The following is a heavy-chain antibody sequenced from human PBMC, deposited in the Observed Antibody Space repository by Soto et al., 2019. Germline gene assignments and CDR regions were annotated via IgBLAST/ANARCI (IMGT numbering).Heavy chain of an antibody. CDR2: IYYSGST. CDR1: GGSISSYY. J-gene: IGHJ4*02. CDR3: ARDRYSYGS. D-gene: IGHD5-18*01. V-gene: IGHV4-59*13. Sequence: SETLSLTCTVSGGSISSYYWSWIRQPPGKGLEWIGYIYYSGSTNYNPSLKSRVTISVDTSKNQFSLKLSSVTAADTAVYYCARDRYSYGSWAQGTPVTVSS.